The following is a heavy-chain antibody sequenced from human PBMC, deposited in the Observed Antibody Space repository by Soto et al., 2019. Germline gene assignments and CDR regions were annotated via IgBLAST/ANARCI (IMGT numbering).Heavy chain of an antibody. CDR1: GFTFSSYS. J-gene: IGHJ1*01. CDR3: ARDDRAGYFQH. V-gene: IGHV3-48*02. CDR2: ISSSSNTI. Sequence: EVQLVESGGGLVQPGGSLRLSCAASGFTFSSYSMNWVRQAPGKGLEWVSYISSSSNTIYYADSVKGRFTISRDNAKNSLYLQMTSLRDEDTAVYYCARDDRAGYFQHWGQGTLVTVSS.